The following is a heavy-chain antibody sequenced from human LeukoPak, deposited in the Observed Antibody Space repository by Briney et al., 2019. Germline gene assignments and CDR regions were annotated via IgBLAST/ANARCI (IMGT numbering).Heavy chain of an antibody. CDR2: MNPNSGNT. D-gene: IGHD6-13*01. CDR1: GYTFTSYD. Sequence: GASVKVSCKASGYTFTSYDINWVRQATGQGLEWMGWMNPNSGNTGYAQKFQGRVTMTRNTSISTAYMELSSLRSEDTAVYYCARGRPSRRGSSSFNFDYWGQGTLVTVSS. V-gene: IGHV1-8*01. CDR3: ARGRPSRRGSSSFNFDY. J-gene: IGHJ4*02.